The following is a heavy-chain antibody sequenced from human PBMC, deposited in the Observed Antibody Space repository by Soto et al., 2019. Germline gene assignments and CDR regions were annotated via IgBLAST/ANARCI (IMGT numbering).Heavy chain of an antibody. D-gene: IGHD3-10*01. CDR1: GYTFTSYG. CDR3: ARDYFGDYYGSGSYPPLGY. CDR2: ISAYNGNT. J-gene: IGHJ4*02. Sequence: ASVKVSCKASGYTFTSYGISWVRQAPGQGLEWMGWISAYNGNTNYAQRLQGRVTMTTDTSTSTAYMELWSLRSDDTAVYYCARDYFGDYYGSGSYPPLGYWGQGTLVTVSS. V-gene: IGHV1-18*01.